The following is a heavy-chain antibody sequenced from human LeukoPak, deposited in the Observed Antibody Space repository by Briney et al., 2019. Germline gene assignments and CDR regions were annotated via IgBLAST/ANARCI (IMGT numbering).Heavy chain of an antibody. D-gene: IGHD3-10*01. CDR1: GITFSSYA. CDR2: ISGSGGST. CDR3: ARGGGYGVKIDY. J-gene: IGHJ4*02. Sequence: GGSLRLSCAASGITFSSYAMSWVRQAPGKGLEWVSAISGSGGSTYYADSVKGRFTISRDNSKNTLYLQMSSLRAEDTAVYYCARGGGYGVKIDYWGQGTLVTVSS. V-gene: IGHV3-23*01.